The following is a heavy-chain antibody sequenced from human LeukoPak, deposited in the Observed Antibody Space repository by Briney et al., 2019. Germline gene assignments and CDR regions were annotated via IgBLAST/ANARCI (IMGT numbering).Heavy chain of an antibody. Sequence: GGSLRLSCAASGFTFSSYWMSWVRQAPGKGLEWVANIKQDGSEKYYVDSVKGRFTISRDNAKNSLYLQMNSLRAEDTAVYYCARAEYDYVWGSYRNYFDYWGQGTLVTVSS. J-gene: IGHJ4*02. V-gene: IGHV3-7*04. CDR1: GFTFSSYW. D-gene: IGHD3-16*02. CDR3: ARAEYDYVWGSYRNYFDY. CDR2: IKQDGSEK.